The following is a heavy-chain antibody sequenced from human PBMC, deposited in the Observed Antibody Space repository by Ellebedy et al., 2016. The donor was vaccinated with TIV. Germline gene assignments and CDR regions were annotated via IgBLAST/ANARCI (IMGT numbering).Heavy chain of an antibody. CDR2: INTNTGNP. Sequence: ASVKVSCKASGYTFSDSAMNWVRQAPGQGLEWMGWINTNTGNPTYAQGFTGRFVFSLDTSVSTAYLQISSLKTEDIGVYYCATGWFGEYLYWGQGTLVTVSS. V-gene: IGHV7-4-1*02. J-gene: IGHJ4*02. CDR3: ATGWFGEYLY. CDR1: GYTFSDSA. D-gene: IGHD3-10*01.